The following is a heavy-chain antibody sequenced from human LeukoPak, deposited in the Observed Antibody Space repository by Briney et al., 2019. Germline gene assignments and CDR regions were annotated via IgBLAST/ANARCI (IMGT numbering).Heavy chain of an antibody. J-gene: IGHJ6*03. V-gene: IGHV4-59*01. D-gene: IGHD1-1*01. CDR3: ARGRVSSSTWYSTYYYYFYMDV. Sequence: SETLSLTCSVSDDSITMYYWTWIRQPPGKGLEWIGYVDHTGSTNFNPPLNGRVSISRDTTNNLFSLRLRSVTAADTAVYFCARGRVSSSTWYSTYYYYFYMDVWGKGTTVTVSS. CDR2: VDHTGST. CDR1: DDSITMYY.